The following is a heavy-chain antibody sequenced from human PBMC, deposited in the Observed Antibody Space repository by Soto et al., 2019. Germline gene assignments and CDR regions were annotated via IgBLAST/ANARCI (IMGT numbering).Heavy chain of an antibody. Sequence: ASVKVSCKASGYISADFGISWVRQAPGQGLEWMGWVSGNNGASNPAPKVQGRITMTLDTSTGVSYMALRSLRSDDTAIYYCVRDQKYFRVNGNWFDSWGQGTLVTVSS. D-gene: IGHD2-2*01. J-gene: IGHJ5*01. V-gene: IGHV1-18*04. CDR3: VRDQKYFRVNGNWFDS. CDR2: VSGNNGAS. CDR1: GYISADFG.